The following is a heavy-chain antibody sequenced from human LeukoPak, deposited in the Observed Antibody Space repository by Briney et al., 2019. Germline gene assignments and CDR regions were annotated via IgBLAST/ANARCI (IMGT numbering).Heavy chain of an antibody. J-gene: IGHJ4*02. D-gene: IGHD4-23*01. Sequence: SQTLSLTCTVSGGSISSDGYYWSWIRQPPGEGLEWIVYIYYRGGTYYNPSLRSRVTISVDTSKNQFSLKLSSVTAADTAVYYCARGGTTVIAPVYWGQGTLVTVSS. CDR2: IYYRGGT. CDR3: ARGGTTVIAPVY. V-gene: IGHV4-30-4*01. CDR1: GGSISSDGYY.